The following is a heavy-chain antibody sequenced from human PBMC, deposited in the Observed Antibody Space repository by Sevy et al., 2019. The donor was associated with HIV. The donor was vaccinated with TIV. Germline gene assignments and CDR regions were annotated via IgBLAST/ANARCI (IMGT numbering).Heavy chain of an antibody. CDR3: AREGEYYDFWSCYSIDAFDI. J-gene: IGHJ3*02. CDR2: ISAYNGKT. V-gene: IGHV1-18*01. Sequence: ASVKVSCKASGYTFTSYGISWVRQAPGQGLEWMGWISAYNGKTNYAQKLQGRVTMTTDTSNNTAYMVQRSLRSDDTAVYYCAREGEYYDFWSCYSIDAFDIWGQGTMVTVSS. CDR1: GYTFTSYG. D-gene: IGHD3-3*01.